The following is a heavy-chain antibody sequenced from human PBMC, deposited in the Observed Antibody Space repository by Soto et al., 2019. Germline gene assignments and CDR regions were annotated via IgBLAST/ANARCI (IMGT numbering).Heavy chain of an antibody. V-gene: IGHV4-39*01. CDR2: IYYSGST. CDR3: ARRLHLGELSFFDY. Sequence: SETLSLTCTVSGGSISSSSYYWGWIRQPPGKGLEWIGSIYYSGSTYYNPSLKSRVTISVDTSKNQFSLKLSSVTAADTAVYYCARRLHLGELSFFDYWGQGTLVTVSS. D-gene: IGHD3-16*02. CDR1: GGSISSSSYY. J-gene: IGHJ4*02.